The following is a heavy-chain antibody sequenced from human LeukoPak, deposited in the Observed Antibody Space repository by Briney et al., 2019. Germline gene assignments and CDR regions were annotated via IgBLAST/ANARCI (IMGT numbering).Heavy chain of an antibody. J-gene: IGHJ4*02. D-gene: IGHD6-19*01. Sequence: GGSLRLSCGASGFTFSSYGMQWVRQSPGKGLEWVAFMQYDGSNKYYADSVRGRFTISRDNSKNTLYLQMNSLRTEDTAVYYCAKSSGGGWYVQYFDYWGQGALVTVSS. CDR2: MQYDGSNK. V-gene: IGHV3-30*02. CDR1: GFTFSSYG. CDR3: AKSSGGGWYVQYFDY.